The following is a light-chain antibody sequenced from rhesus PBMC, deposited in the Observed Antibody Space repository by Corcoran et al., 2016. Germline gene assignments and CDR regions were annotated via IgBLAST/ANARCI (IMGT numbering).Light chain of an antibody. J-gene: IGKJ1*01. CDR2: YAS. CDR1: QGISSY. Sequence: DIQMTQSPSSLSASVGDRVTITCRASQGISSYLAWYQQKPGKAPKPLIYYASNLESGVPSRFSGSGSGTEFTLTISSLQPEDVATYYCQQYNSDPWTFGQGTKVEIK. V-gene: IGKV1-37*01. CDR3: QQYNSDPWT.